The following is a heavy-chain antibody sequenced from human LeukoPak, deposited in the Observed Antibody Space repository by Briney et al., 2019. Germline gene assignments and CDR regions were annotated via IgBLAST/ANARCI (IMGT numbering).Heavy chain of an antibody. CDR3: ARGVVGGSGSYFDDY. D-gene: IGHD3-10*01. Sequence: GGSLTLSCAASGFTFSDYYMSWIRQAPGKALECVSYISSSGSTIYYADSVKGRFTISRDNAKNSLYLQMNSLRAEDTAAYYCARGVVGGSGSYFDDYWGQGTLVTVSS. CDR1: GFTFSDYY. CDR2: ISSSGSTI. V-gene: IGHV3-11*01. J-gene: IGHJ4*02.